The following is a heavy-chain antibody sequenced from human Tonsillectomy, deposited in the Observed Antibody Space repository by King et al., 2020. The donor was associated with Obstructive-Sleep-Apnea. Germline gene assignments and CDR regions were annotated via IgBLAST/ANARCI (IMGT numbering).Heavy chain of an antibody. CDR1: GGSISSRTYY. CDR2: IYYGWST. CDR3: AGTRGVYWSHIDY. Sequence: QLQESGPGLVKPSGTLSLTCTVSGGSISSRTYYWGWIRQPPGKGLEWIGYIYYGWSTYYNPSLKSRVTMSVDQSKNQFSLKLSSVTAADTAVYYCAGTRGVYWSHIDYWGQGTLVTVSS. D-gene: IGHD2-8*02. J-gene: IGHJ4*02. V-gene: IGHV4-39*01.